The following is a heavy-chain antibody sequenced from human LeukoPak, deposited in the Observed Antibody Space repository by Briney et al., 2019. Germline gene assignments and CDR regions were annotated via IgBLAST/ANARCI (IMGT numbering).Heavy chain of an antibody. CDR2: IYYRGST. D-gene: IGHD3-9*01. V-gene: IGHV4-59*01. CDR1: GGSISSYY. CDR3: ARCSPYYDILTGYSNWFDP. J-gene: IGHJ5*02. Sequence: SETLSLTCTVSGGSISSYYWSWIRQPAGKGLEWIGYIYYRGSTNYNPSLKSRVTISVDTSKNHFSLQLSSVTAADTAVYYCARCSPYYDILTGYSNWFDPWGQGTLVTVSS.